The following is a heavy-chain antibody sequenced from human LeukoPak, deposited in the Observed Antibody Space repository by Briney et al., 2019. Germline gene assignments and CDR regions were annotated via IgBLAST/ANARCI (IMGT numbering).Heavy chain of an antibody. CDR3: AKEGSGFGEFNY. J-gene: IGHJ4*02. V-gene: IGHV1-8*02. CDR1: GNTFTNYD. D-gene: IGHD3-10*01. CDR2: MSPNSGNT. Sequence: ASVKVSCKASGNTFTNYDINWVRQATGQGLEWMGWMSPNSGNTGYAQKFQGRVTMTRNTSISTGYMELSSLRSEDTAMYYCAKEGSGFGEFNYWGQGTLVTVSS.